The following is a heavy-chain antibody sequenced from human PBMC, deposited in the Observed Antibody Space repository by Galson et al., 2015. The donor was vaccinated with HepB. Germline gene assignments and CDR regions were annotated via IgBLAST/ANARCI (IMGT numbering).Heavy chain of an antibody. J-gene: IGHJ3*02. CDR3: AREGSSSYAFDI. V-gene: IGHV1-3*01. Sequence: QSGAEVKKPGASVKVSCKASGYTFSNYAMHWVRQAPGQRLEWMGWINAANGNTRYSQKFQGRVTITRDTSASTAYMELSSLRFEDTAIYYCAREGSSSYAFDIWGQGTMVTVSS. CDR1: GYTFSNYA. CDR2: INAANGNT.